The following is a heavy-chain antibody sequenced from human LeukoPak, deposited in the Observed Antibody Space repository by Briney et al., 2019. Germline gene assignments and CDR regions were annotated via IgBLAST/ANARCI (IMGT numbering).Heavy chain of an antibody. CDR3: AKANYDILTGYSAFDI. CDR2: IRYDGSNK. V-gene: IGHV3-30*02. Sequence: GGSLRLSCAASGFTFSSYGMHWVRQAPGKGLDWVAFIRYDGSNKYYADSVKGRFTISRDNSKNTLYLQMNSLRAEDTAVYYCAKANYDILTGYSAFDIWGQGTMVTVSS. D-gene: IGHD3-9*01. CDR1: GFTFSSYG. J-gene: IGHJ3*02.